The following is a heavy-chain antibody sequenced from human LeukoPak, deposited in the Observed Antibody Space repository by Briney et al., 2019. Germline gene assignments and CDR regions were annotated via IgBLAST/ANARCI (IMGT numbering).Heavy chain of an antibody. CDR1: GFTFRIYW. CDR2: IKHDGSEK. CDR3: ARDYFYPMDV. V-gene: IGHV3-7*04. J-gene: IGHJ6*02. Sequence: PGGSLRLSCEASGFTFRIYWMSWVRQAPGKGLEWVANIKHDGSEKYYVDSVKGRLTISRDNAKNSLYLQMNSLRAEDTAVYYCARDYFYPMDVWGQGTTVTVSS.